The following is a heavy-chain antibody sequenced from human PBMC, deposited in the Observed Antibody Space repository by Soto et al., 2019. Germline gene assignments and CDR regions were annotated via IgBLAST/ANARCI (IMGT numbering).Heavy chain of an antibody. CDR2: INAGNGNT. CDR3: ARSEINYSRFDS. CDR1: GYTFIKYA. J-gene: IGHJ4*02. V-gene: IGHV1-3*01. Sequence: ASVKDSCKASGYTFIKYALHWVRQAPGQRLDWIGRINAGNGNTKYSQKFQGRVTITRDTSASTAYMELSSLRSEDTAIYYCARSEINYSRFDSWGQGTLVTVSS. D-gene: IGHD2-21*01.